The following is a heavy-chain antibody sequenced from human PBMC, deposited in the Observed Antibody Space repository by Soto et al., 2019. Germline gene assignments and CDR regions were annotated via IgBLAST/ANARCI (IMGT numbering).Heavy chain of an antibody. CDR2: IYYSGST. J-gene: IGHJ6*03. V-gene: IGHV4-59*08. CDR1: GGSISSYY. Sequence: SETLSLTCTASGGSISSYYWSWIRQPPGKGLEWIGYIYYSGSTNYNPSLKSRVTISVDTSKNQFSLKLSSVTAADTAVYYCARHTLYYYYMDVWGKGTTVTVSS. CDR3: ARHTLYYYYMDV.